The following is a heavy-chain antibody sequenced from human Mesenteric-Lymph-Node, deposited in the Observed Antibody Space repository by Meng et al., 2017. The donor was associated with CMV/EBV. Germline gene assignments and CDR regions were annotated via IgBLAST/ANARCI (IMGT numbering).Heavy chain of an antibody. CDR3: AKEGLGQIAFDI. J-gene: IGHJ3*02. V-gene: IGHV3-9*01. CDR1: GFTFDDSA. CDR2: IGWNSKSI. Sequence: SLKISCAASGFTFDDSAMHWVRQAPGKGLEWVSGIGWNSKSIGYADSVKGRFTVSRDNAKNSLYLQMNSLRAEDTALYYCAKEGLGQIAFDIWGQGTMVTVSS.